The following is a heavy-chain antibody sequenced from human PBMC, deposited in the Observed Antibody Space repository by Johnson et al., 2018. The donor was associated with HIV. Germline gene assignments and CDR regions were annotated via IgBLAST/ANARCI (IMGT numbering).Heavy chain of an antibody. Sequence: MLLVESGGGLVQTGGSLRLTCAASGLTFSTSWMNWVRQAPGRGLEWVANIKQDGSEKYYVDSVKGRFTISRDNAKNSLYLQMNSLRAEDTAVYYCAKDHYYYDSSGSAIDAFDIWGQGTMVTVSS. CDR1: GLTFSTSW. V-gene: IGHV3-7*01. J-gene: IGHJ3*02. CDR2: IKQDGSEK. CDR3: AKDHYYYDSSGSAIDAFDI. D-gene: IGHD3-22*01.